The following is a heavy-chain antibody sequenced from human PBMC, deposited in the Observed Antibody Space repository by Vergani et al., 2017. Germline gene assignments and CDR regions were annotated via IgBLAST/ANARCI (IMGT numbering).Heavy chain of an antibody. D-gene: IGHD3-16*01. J-gene: IGHJ1*01. CDR3: ARVPWGSLCSQYFHH. CDR2: IYYSGST. CDR1: GYSISSYY. V-gene: IGHV4-59*01. Sequence: QVRLEESGPGLVKPSETLSLTCSVSGYSISSYYWSWIRQPPGKRLEWIGYIYYSGSTNYNPSLKSRVTISVDTSKNQFSLKLSAVTAADTAVYYCARVPWGSLCSQYFHHWGQGTLVTVSS.